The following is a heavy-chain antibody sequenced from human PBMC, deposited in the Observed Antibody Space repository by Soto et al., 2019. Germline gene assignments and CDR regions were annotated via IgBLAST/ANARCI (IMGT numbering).Heavy chain of an antibody. CDR1: GYTFTSYA. Sequence: ASVKVSCKASGYTFTSYAMHWVRQAPGQRLEWMGWINAGNGNTKYSQKFQGRVTITRDTSASTAYMELSSLRSEDTAVYYCAREGNYYDSSGYYGFDYWGKGPLVT. V-gene: IGHV1-3*01. J-gene: IGHJ4*02. CDR2: INAGNGNT. CDR3: AREGNYYDSSGYYGFDY. D-gene: IGHD3-22*01.